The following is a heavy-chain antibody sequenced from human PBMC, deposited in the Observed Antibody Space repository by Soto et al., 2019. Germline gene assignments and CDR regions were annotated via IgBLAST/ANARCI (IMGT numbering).Heavy chain of an antibody. CDR1: GFIFSDYW. Sequence: LRLSCAASGFIFSDYWMSWVRQAPGKGPEWVANIKFDGSEKQYVDSVRGRSTISRDNSRNSLFLQMNSLRAGDTAVYYCVKDGGYCSSSTCYSPRNHYFDSWGQGTLVTVSS. J-gene: IGHJ4*02. CDR3: VKDGGYCSSSTCYSPRNHYFDS. D-gene: IGHD2-2*01. V-gene: IGHV3-7*03. CDR2: IKFDGSEK.